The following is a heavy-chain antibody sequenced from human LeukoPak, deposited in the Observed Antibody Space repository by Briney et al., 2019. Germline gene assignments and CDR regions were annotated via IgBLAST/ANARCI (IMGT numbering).Heavy chain of an antibody. CDR3: ARTMGVLAAIFLGYSNWFDP. D-gene: IGHD2-2*01. V-gene: IGHV1-69*05. CDR2: IIPIFGTA. CDR1: GGTFSSYA. J-gene: IGHJ5*02. Sequence: SVKVSCKASGGTFSSYAICWVRQAPGQGLEWMGGIIPIFGTANYAQKFQGRVTITTDESTSTAYMELSSLRSEDTAVYYCARTMGVLAAIFLGYSNWFDPWGQGTLVTVSS.